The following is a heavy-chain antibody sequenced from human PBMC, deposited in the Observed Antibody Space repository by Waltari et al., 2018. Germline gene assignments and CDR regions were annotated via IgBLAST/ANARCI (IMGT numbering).Heavy chain of an antibody. CDR3: ARRPAAKHYDY. V-gene: IGHV4-31*03. J-gene: IGHJ4*02. Sequence: QVQLQESGPGLAKPSQTLSLTCTVSGGSITSGGYYWSWIRQHPGKGLEWIGYIYHSGRTYYNPSLKSRVTISVDRSKNQFSLKLSSVTAADTAVYYCARRPAAKHYDYWGQGTLVTVSS. D-gene: IGHD2-2*01. CDR2: IYHSGRT. CDR1: GGSITSGGYY.